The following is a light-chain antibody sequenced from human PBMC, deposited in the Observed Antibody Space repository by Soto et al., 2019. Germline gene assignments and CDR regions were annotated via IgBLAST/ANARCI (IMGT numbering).Light chain of an antibody. J-gene: IGKJ1*01. V-gene: IGKV3-20*01. CDR1: QSFNSIY. CDR3: QQYGSSSWT. Sequence: FFLPQSPGTLSLSPWEIATLSCRASQSFNSIYLAWYQQKPGQAPRLLIYGASSRATGIPDRFSGSGSGTDFTLTISRLEPEDFAVYYCQQYGSSSWTFGQGTKVDI. CDR2: GAS.